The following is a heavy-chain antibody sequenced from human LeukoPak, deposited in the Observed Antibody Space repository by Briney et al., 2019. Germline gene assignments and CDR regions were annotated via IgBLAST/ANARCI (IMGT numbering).Heavy chain of an antibody. Sequence: PGGSLRLSCAASGFTFSGYGMSWVRQAPGKGLEWVSAISGSGGSTYYADSVKGRFTISRDNSKNTLYLQMNSLRAEDTAVYYCAKVPPGGRQLVLYYFDYWGQGTLVTVSS. CDR3: AKVPPGGRQLVLYYFDY. CDR1: GFTFSGYG. J-gene: IGHJ4*02. CDR2: ISGSGGST. D-gene: IGHD6-13*01. V-gene: IGHV3-23*01.